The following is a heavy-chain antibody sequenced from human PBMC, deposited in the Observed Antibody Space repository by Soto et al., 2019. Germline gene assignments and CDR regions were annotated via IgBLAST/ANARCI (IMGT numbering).Heavy chain of an antibody. CDR2: ISGGGDGT. Sequence: EVQLLESGGGLVQPGGSLILSCAASGFTFGNYAMIWVRQAPGKGLEWVSTISGGGDGTYYADSVRGRFTISRENSRNTVYLQMNSLRAEDTAVYYCAKKGLGSLATYCSTGDCHYAFDIWGQGTMVTVSS. J-gene: IGHJ3*02. CDR3: AKKGLGSLATYCSTGDCHYAFDI. V-gene: IGHV3-23*01. D-gene: IGHD2-15*01. CDR1: GFTFGNYA.